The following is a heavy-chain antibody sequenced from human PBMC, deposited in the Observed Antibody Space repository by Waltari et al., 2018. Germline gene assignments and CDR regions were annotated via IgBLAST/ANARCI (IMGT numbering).Heavy chain of an antibody. CDR2: INHSGST. V-gene: IGHV4-34*01. J-gene: IGHJ6*03. CDR3: ARGGGPLYSNYRSRYYYYYMDV. Sequence: QVQLQQWGAGLLKPSETLSLTCAVYGGSFSGYYWSWIRQPPGKGLEWIGEINHSGSTNYNPSLKSRVTISVDTSKNQFSLKLSSVTAADTAVYYCARGGGPLYSNYRSRYYYYYMDVWGKGTTVTISS. CDR1: GGSFSGYY. D-gene: IGHD4-4*01.